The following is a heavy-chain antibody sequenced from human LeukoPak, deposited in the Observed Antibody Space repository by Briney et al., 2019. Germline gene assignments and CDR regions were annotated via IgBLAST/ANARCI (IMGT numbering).Heavy chain of an antibody. D-gene: IGHD2-15*01. CDR2: IYYSGST. J-gene: IGHJ3*02. V-gene: IGHV4-59*12. CDR3: ASQTVVAAIEGAFDI. CDR1: GGSISSYY. Sequence: SETLSLTCTVSGGSISSYYWSWIRQPPGKGLEWIGYIYYSGSTNYNPSLKSRVTISVNTSKNQFSLKLSSVTAADTAVYYCASQTVVAAIEGAFDIWGQGTMVTVSS.